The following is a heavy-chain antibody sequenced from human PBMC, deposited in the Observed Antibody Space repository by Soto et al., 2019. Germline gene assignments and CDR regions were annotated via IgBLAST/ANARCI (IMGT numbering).Heavy chain of an antibody. CDR2: IYYSGST. J-gene: IGHJ3*02. CDR3: ACSVGLYYFDSSGYSAAFDI. Sequence: QVQLQESGPGLVKPSQTLSLTCTVSGGSISSGGYYWSWIRQHPGKGLEWIGYIYYSGSTYYNPSLKRRVTLAVDTSKNHVSLGLSAVTAADTAVYYCACSVGLYYFDSSGYSAAFDILCQGTMVTVSS. D-gene: IGHD3-22*01. CDR1: GGSISSGGYY. V-gene: IGHV4-31*03.